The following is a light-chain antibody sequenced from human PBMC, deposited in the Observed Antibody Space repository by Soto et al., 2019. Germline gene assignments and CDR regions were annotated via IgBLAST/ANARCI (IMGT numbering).Light chain of an antibody. Sequence: QPASVSGSPGQSITISCTGTSSDVGAYNYVFWYQQHPGKAPKLMIYDVSNRPSGVSNRFSGSKSGNTASLTISGLQAEDEADYYCSSYTSESTNVLGAGTKVTGL. CDR2: DVS. V-gene: IGLV2-14*03. CDR1: SSDVGAYNY. J-gene: IGLJ1*01. CDR3: SSYTSESTNV.